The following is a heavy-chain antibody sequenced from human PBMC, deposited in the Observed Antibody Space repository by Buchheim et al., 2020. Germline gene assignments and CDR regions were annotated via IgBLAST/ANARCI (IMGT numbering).Heavy chain of an antibody. CDR2: INHSGST. J-gene: IGHJ6*03. D-gene: IGHD5-18*01. CDR3: ARLGSYGYHYYYYYMDV. CDR1: GGSFSGYY. Sequence: QVQLQQWGAGLLKPSETLSLSCAVYGGSFSGYYWSWIRQPPGKGLEWIGEINHSGSTNYNPSLKSRVTISVDTSKNQFSLKLSSVTAADTAVYYCARLGSYGYHYYYYYMDVWGKGTT. V-gene: IGHV4-34*01.